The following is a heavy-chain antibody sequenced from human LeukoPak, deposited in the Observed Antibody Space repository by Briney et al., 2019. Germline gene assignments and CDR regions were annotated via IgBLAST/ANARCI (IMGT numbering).Heavy chain of an antibody. CDR2: INQSGST. J-gene: IGHJ5*02. CDR1: AGSFSGYY. V-gene: IGHV4-34*01. D-gene: IGHD3-10*01. Sequence: SDSLSLTCAVYAGSFSGYYWSWIRHPPGKGREWIGEINQSGSTNYNPSLKSRVNMSVDTSKNQFSLKLSSVTAADTAVYYCARGRMMNYYGSGSPVYNWFDPWGQGTLATVSS. CDR3: ARGRMMNYYGSGSPVYNWFDP.